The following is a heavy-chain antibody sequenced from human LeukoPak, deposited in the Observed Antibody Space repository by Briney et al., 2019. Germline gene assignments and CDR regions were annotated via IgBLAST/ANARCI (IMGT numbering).Heavy chain of an antibody. CDR1: GFTVSSNY. CDR3: ARDLYRTVVVPHYFDY. D-gene: IGHD3-22*01. J-gene: IGHJ4*02. CDR2: TYSGGRT. V-gene: IGHV3-53*01. Sequence: GGSLRLSCAASGFTVSSNYMSWVRQAPGEGLEWVSVTYSGGRTYYADSVKGRFTISRDNSKNTLYLQMNSLRAEDTAVYYCARDLYRTVVVPHYFDYWGQGTLVTVSS.